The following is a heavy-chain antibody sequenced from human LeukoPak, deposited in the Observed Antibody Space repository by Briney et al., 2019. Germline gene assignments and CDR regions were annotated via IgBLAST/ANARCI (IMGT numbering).Heavy chain of an antibody. J-gene: IGHJ4*02. CDR1: GFTFSSYW. CDR3: ARDLELVYYDSSGYDY. CDR2: INSDGSNT. Sequence: GGSLRLSCAASGFTFSSYWMHWVRQLPGKGLVWVSRINSDGSNTRYADSVKGRLTISRDNAKNTLYLQMNSLRAEDTAVYYCARDLELVYYDSSGYDYWGQGTLVIVSS. V-gene: IGHV3-74*01. D-gene: IGHD3-22*01.